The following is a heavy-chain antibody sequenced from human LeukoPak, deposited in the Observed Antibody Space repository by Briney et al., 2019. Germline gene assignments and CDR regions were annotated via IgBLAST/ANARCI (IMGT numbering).Heavy chain of an antibody. D-gene: IGHD3-10*01. CDR1: GFTFSNYA. V-gene: IGHV3-23*01. CDR3: AKDLSGRYSIDAFDI. CDR2: ISGSGGGT. J-gene: IGHJ3*02. Sequence: GGSLRLSCAASGFTFSNYAMSWVRQAPGKGLEWVSCISGSGGGTYYADFVEGRFTISRDNSKNTLYLQINSLRAEDTAVYYCAKDLSGRYSIDAFDIWGQGTMVTVSS.